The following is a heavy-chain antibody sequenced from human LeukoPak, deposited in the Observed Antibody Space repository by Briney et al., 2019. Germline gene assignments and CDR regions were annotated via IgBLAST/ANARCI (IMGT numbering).Heavy chain of an antibody. CDR1: GFTFRAYA. J-gene: IGHJ3*01. CDR3: VKDLRRARGALDV. CDR2: ISNDGNKK. V-gene: IGHV3-30*18. Sequence: GGPLRLSCTASGFTFRAYAMHWVRQAPGKGLEWVALISNDGNKKYYADSVKGRFTISRDNSKSSLDLQVNSLRVEDTAVYYCVKDLRRARGALDVWGQGTTVTVFS.